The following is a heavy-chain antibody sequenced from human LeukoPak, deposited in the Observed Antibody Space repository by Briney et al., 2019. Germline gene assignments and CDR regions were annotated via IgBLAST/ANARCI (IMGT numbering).Heavy chain of an antibody. J-gene: IGHJ4*02. D-gene: IGHD3-22*01. Sequence: SETLSLTCAVYGGSFSGYYWSWLRQPPGKGLEWIGEINHSGSTNYNLSLKSRVTISVDTSKNQFSLKLSSVTAADTAVYYCARGVPYYYDSSGYYRENFDYWGQGTLVTVSS. V-gene: IGHV4-34*01. CDR2: INHSGST. CDR3: ARGVPYYYDSSGYYRENFDY. CDR1: GGSFSGYY.